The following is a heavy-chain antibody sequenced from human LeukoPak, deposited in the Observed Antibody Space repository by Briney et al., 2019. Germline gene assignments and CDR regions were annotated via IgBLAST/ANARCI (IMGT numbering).Heavy chain of an antibody. D-gene: IGHD2/OR15-2a*01. V-gene: IGHV4-59*13. J-gene: IGHJ5*02. CDR3: ARATLYGNTGFHLHP. CDR1: GGFINNYY. CDR2: IYYSGST. Sequence: SETLSLTCIVSGGFINNYYWNWIRQPPGKGLEYLGYIYYSGSTKYNPSLKSRVTMSLDTSKNQFSLKLASVTAADTAVYYCARATLYGNTGFHLHPWGQGTLVTVSS.